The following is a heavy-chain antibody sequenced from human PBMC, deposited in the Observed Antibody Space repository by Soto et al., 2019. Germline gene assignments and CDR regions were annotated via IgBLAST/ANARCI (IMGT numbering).Heavy chain of an antibody. D-gene: IGHD6-19*01. J-gene: IGHJ4*02. V-gene: IGHV1-8*01. CDR2: MNPNSGNT. CDR1: GYTFTNND. CDR3: ARMREALAVYIDF. Sequence: QVQLVQSGAEVKKPGASVRVSCKTSGYTFTNNDINWVRQATGQGLEWMGWMNPNSGNTGYAQKFQGRVTMTRDRSISTAYMELSSLRSEDTAVYYCARMREALAVYIDFWGQGTLVTVSS.